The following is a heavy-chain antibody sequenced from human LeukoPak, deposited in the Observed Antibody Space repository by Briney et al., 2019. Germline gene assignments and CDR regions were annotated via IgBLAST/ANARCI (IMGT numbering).Heavy chain of an antibody. D-gene: IGHD6-19*01. J-gene: IGHJ6*03. V-gene: IGHV4-34*01. CDR1: GGSFSGYY. CDR3: ARVGGPNSSVYYYYYYMDV. CDR2: INHSGST. Sequence: PSETLSLTCAVYGGSFSGYYWSWIRQPPGKGLEWIGEINHSGSTNYNPSLKSRVTISVDTSKNQFSLKLSSVTAEDTAVYYCARVGGPNSSVYYYYYYMDVWGKGTTVTVSS.